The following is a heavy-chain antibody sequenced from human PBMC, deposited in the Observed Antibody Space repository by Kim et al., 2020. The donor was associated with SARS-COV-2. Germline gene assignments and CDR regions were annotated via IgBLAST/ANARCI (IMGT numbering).Heavy chain of an antibody. J-gene: IGHJ4*02. CDR2: ISWNSGSI. CDR3: ANDIGYDILTCLDY. V-gene: IGHV3-9*01. D-gene: IGHD3-9*01. Sequence: GGSLRLSCAASGFTFDDYAMHWVRQAPGKGLEWVSGISWNSGSIGYADSVKGRFTISRDNAKNSLYLQMNSLRAEDTALYYCANDIGYDILTCLDYWGQGTLVTVSS. CDR1: GFTFDDYA.